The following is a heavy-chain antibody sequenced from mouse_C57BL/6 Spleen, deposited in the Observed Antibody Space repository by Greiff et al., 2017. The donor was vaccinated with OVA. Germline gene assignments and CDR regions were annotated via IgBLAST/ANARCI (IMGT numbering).Heavy chain of an antibody. CDR3: ARDYGSRSPYWYFDV. D-gene: IGHD1-1*01. Sequence: QVQLQQPGAELVKPGASVKLSCKASGYTFTSYWMHWVKQRPGRGLEWSGRIDPNSGGTRSNEKFKSKATLTVDKPSSTAYMQLSSLTSEDSAVYYCARDYGSRSPYWYFDVWGTGTTVTVSS. V-gene: IGHV1-72*01. CDR1: GYTFTSYW. CDR2: IDPNSGGT. J-gene: IGHJ1*03.